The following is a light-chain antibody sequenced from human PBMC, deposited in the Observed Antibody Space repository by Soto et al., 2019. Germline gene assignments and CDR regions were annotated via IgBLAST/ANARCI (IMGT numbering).Light chain of an antibody. J-gene: IGKJ3*01. CDR3: QQYNSYSPLFT. V-gene: IGKV1-5*03. Sequence: DIQMTQSPSTLSASVGDRVTITCRASKSISSWLAWYQQKPGKAPKLLIYKASSLESGVPSRFSGSGSGTEFTLTISSLQPDDFATYYCQQYNSYSPLFTFGPGTKVDIK. CDR2: KAS. CDR1: KSISSW.